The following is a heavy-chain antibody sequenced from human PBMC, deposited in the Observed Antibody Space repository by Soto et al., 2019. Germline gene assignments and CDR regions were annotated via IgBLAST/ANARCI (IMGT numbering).Heavy chain of an antibody. Sequence: SQTLSLTCAISGDSVSSNSAAWNWIRQSPSRCLEWLGRTYYRSKWYNDYAVSVKSRITINPDTSKNQFSLQLNSVTPEDTAVYYCAIDLNLYSSSWGAYFDYWGQGTLVTVSS. CDR3: AIDLNLYSSSWGAYFDY. CDR2: TYYRSKWYN. CDR1: GDSVSSNSAA. D-gene: IGHD6-13*01. V-gene: IGHV6-1*01. J-gene: IGHJ4*02.